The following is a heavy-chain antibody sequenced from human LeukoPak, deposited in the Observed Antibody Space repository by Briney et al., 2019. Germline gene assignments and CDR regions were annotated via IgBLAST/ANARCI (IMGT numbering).Heavy chain of an antibody. CDR2: ISGSGGST. CDR1: GFTFTTYA. D-gene: IGHD2-15*01. CDR3: ARVGSRYCSGANCYDGF. V-gene: IGHV3-23*01. J-gene: IGHJ4*02. Sequence: GGSLRLSCAAAGFTFTTYAMNWVRQAPGKGLEWVSTISGSGGSTYYADSMKGRFTISRDSSKNTLSLQMNSLRAEDTAIYYCARVGSRYCSGANCYDGFWGQGTLVSVSS.